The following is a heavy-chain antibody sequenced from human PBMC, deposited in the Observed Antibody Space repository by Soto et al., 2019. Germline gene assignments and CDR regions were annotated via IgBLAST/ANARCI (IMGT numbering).Heavy chain of an antibody. Sequence: PGGSLRLSCAASGFTFSSYAMSWVRQAPGKGLEWVSAISGSGGSTYYADSVKGRFTISRDNSKNTLYLQMNSLRAEDTAVYYCAKDGSVDYVFWRRSPKYIDYWCKGPLLT. CDR2: ISGSGGST. D-gene: IGHD3-3*01. CDR3: AKDGSVDYVFWRRSPKYIDY. CDR1: GFTFSSYA. V-gene: IGHV3-23*01. J-gene: IGHJ4*02.